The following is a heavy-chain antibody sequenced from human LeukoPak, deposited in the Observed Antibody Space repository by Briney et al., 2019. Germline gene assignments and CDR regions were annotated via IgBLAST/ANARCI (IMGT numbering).Heavy chain of an antibody. Sequence: SETLSLTCAVYGGSFSGYCWNWIRQPPGKGLEWIGEINHSGSTNYNPSLKSRVTISVDTTKNQFSLKLSSVTAADTAVYYCAGSLAGFGEFPGYWGQGTLVTVSS. CDR1: GGSFSGYC. CDR3: AGSLAGFGEFPGY. J-gene: IGHJ4*02. D-gene: IGHD3-10*01. CDR2: INHSGST. V-gene: IGHV4-34*01.